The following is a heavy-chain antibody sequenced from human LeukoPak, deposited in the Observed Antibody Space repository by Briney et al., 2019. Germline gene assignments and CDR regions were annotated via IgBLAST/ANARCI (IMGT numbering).Heavy chain of an antibody. Sequence: PGGSLRLSCTVSGFTVSSNSMSWVRQAPGKGLEWVSFIYSGTIHYSDSVKGRFTISRDNSKNTLYLQMNSLRAEDTALYYCAKSGGIAVAGPLGYFDYWGQGTLVTVSS. J-gene: IGHJ4*02. CDR2: IYSGTI. V-gene: IGHV3-53*05. CDR3: AKSGGIAVAGPLGYFDY. D-gene: IGHD6-19*01. CDR1: GFTVSSNS.